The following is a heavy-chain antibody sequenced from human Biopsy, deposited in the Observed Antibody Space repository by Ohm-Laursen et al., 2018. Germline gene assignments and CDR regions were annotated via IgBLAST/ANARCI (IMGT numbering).Heavy chain of an antibody. CDR1: SYTFTDYN. J-gene: IGHJ4*02. V-gene: IGHV1-2*02. CDR2: INCKTGAT. Sequence: ASVKVSCKSSSYTFTDYNIHWMRQAPGQGLGWLGYINCKTGATNYAQKFQGTVTMARDTSISTAYLALGSLRSADTAIYYCARDPLNGHKHFDYWGQGSLVTVSS. CDR3: ARDPLNGHKHFDY. D-gene: IGHD2-8*01.